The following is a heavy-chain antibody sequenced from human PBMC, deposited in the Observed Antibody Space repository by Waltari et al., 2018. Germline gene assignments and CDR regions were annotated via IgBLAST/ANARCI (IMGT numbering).Heavy chain of an antibody. CDR3: ARTLRITIFGVVIPHFDY. J-gene: IGHJ4*02. CDR2: IYYGGNT. V-gene: IGHV4-39*01. CDR1: RGSIRSSNYY. Sequence: QLQLQESGPGLVKPSETLSLTCTVSRGSIRSSNYYWGWIRQPPGKGLEWIGSIYYGGNTYYNPSLKSRVTISVDTSKNQFSLKLSSVTAADTAVYYCARTLRITIFGVVIPHFDYWGQGTLVTVSS. D-gene: IGHD3-3*01.